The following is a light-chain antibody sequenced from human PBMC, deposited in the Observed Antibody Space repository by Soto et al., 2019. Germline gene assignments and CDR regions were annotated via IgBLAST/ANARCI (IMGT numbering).Light chain of an antibody. Sequence: EIVMTQSPATLSVSPGERATPSCRASQSVSSNLAWYQQKPGQAPRLLIYGASTRATGIPARCSGSGSGTEFTLTISSLQSEDFAVYYCQQYGRSPTTFGQGTKVDIK. J-gene: IGKJ1*01. CDR3: QQYGRSPTT. CDR2: GAS. V-gene: IGKV3-15*01. CDR1: QSVSSN.